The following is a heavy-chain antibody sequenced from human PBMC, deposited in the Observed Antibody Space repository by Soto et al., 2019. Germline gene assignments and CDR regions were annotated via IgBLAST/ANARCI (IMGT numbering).Heavy chain of an antibody. J-gene: IGHJ6*02. CDR1: GFTFSLYA. CDR2: IPNSGGRT. V-gene: IGHV3-23*01. CDR3: ASRGRYYGMDV. Sequence: PGGSLRLSCAASGFTFSLYAMTWVRQAPGKGLEWVSSIPNSGGRTSLADSVKGRFTISRDNSKNTLYLQMNSLRDGDTAVYYCASRGRYYGMDVWGQGTTVTVSS. D-gene: IGHD3-10*01.